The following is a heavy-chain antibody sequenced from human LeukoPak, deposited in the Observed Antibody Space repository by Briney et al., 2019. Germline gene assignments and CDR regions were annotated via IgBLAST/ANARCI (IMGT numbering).Heavy chain of an antibody. J-gene: IGHJ4*02. CDR3: ASAHRGLDTSTCFDY. V-gene: IGHV4-34*01. CDR2: INHSGTT. D-gene: IGHD6-19*01. Sequence: SETLSLTCAVYGGSFSGYYWSWIRQPPGKGLEGIGEINHSGTTNYTPSLKSRVTISVDTSKNQFSLKLSSVTAADTAVYYCASAHRGLDTSTCFDYWGQGTLVTVSS. CDR1: GGSFSGYY.